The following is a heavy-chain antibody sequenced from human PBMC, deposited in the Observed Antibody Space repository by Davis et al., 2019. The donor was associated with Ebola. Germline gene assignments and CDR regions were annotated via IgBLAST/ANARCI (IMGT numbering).Heavy chain of an antibody. D-gene: IGHD5-18*01. CDR3: ARPVSPGYSYGYYYYDMDV. Sequence: SETLSLTCTLSGGSISSSSYYWGWIRQPPGKGLEWIGSIYSSGSTYYIPSLESRVTISVDTSKNQLSLKLTSVTAADTAVYYCARPVSPGYSYGYYYYDMDVWGQGTTVTVSS. CDR1: GGSISSSSYY. CDR2: IYSSGST. J-gene: IGHJ6*02. V-gene: IGHV4-39*01.